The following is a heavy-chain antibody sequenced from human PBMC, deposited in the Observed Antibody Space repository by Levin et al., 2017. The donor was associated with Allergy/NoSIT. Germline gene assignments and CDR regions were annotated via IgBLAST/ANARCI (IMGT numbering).Heavy chain of an antibody. D-gene: IGHD2-15*01. Sequence: SGPTLVKPTQTLTLTCTFSGFSLSTSGVSVGWIRQPPGKALEWLALIYWDDDKRYSPSLKSRLTITKDTSKNQVVLTLTDMDPLATATYSFPLRPAKRCFGGSWKLGGYDPWGQGTLVTVSS. CDR3: PLRPAKRCFGGSWKLGGYDP. CDR2: IYWDDDK. J-gene: IGHJ5*02. V-gene: IGHV2-5*02. CDR1: GFSLSTSGVS.